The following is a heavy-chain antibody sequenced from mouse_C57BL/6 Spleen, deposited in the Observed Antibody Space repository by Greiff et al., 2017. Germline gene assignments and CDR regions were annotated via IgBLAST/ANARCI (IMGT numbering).Heavy chain of an antibody. Sequence: VQLQQPGAELVKPGASVKMSCKASGYTFTSYWITWVKQRPGQGLEWIGDIYPGSGSTNYNEKFKSKATLTVDTSSSTAYMQLRGLTAGDSAVYYCASYYDYDVDYAMEYWGQGTSVTVSS. CDR2: IYPGSGST. CDR1: GYTFTSYW. CDR3: ASYYDYDVDYAMEY. V-gene: IGHV1-55*01. J-gene: IGHJ4*01. D-gene: IGHD2-4*01.